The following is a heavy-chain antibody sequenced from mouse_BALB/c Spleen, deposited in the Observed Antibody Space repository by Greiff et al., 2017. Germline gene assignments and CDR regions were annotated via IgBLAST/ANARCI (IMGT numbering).Heavy chain of an antibody. Sequence: EVNLVESGGGLVQPGGSLRLSCATSGFTFTDYYMSWVRQPPGKALEWLGFIRNKANGYTTEYSASVKGRFTISRDNSQSILYLQMNTLRAEDSATYYCAREGESSPVYFDYWGQGTTLTVSS. CDR3: AREGESSPVYFDY. D-gene: IGHD1-1*01. V-gene: IGHV7-3*02. CDR2: IRNKANGYTT. CDR1: GFTFTDYY. J-gene: IGHJ2*01.